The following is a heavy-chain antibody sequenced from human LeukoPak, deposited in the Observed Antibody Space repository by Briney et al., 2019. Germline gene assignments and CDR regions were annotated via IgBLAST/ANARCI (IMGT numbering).Heavy chain of an antibody. CDR3: ATDPTFTYYDFWSGYDTDAFDI. Sequence: GGSLRLSCAASGFTFSSYAMSWVRQAPGKGLEWVSAISGSGGSTYYADSVKGRFTISRDNSKNTLYLQMNSLRAEDTAVYYCATDPTFTYYDFWSGYDTDAFDIWGQGTMVTVSS. J-gene: IGHJ3*02. D-gene: IGHD3-3*01. V-gene: IGHV3-23*01. CDR2: ISGSGGST. CDR1: GFTFSSYA.